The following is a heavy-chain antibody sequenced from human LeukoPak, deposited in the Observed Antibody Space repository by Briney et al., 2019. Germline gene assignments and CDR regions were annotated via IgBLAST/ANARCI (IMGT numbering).Heavy chain of an antibody. CDR2: INPSGGST. CDR1: GYTFTSYY. Sequence: ASVKVSCRASGYTFTSYYMHWVRPAPGQGLEWMGIINPSGGSTSYAQKFQGRVTMTRDTSTSTVYMELSSLRSEDTAVYYCAASVTTGPYYFDYWGQGTLVTVSS. J-gene: IGHJ4*02. CDR3: AASVTTGPYYFDY. V-gene: IGHV1-46*01. D-gene: IGHD1-1*01.